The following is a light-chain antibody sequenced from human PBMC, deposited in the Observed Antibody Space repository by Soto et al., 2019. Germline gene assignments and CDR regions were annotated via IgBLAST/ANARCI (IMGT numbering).Light chain of an antibody. Sequence: DIQMTQSPSTLSASVGDRVTITCRASQSISSWLAWYQQKPGKAPKLLIYDASSLESGVPSRFSGSGSGTEFTLTISSLQPDYFATYYCQQSTFGQGTKLEIK. CDR2: DAS. V-gene: IGKV1-5*01. J-gene: IGKJ2*01. CDR1: QSISSW. CDR3: QQST.